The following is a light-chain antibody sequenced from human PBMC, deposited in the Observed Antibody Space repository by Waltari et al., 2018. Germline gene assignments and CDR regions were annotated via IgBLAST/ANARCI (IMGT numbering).Light chain of an antibody. V-gene: IGLV1-51*02. CDR3: GTWDSSLSGAV. Sequence: QSVLPQPPSVSAAPGPRVTLSCSGGTSNIGNNSVSWYRQCPGTAPNLLIYENTERPSGIPGRFSGSKSGTSATLDITGLQAGDEADYYCGTWDSSLSGAVFGGGTHLTVL. CDR2: ENT. J-gene: IGLJ7*01. CDR1: TSNIGNNS.